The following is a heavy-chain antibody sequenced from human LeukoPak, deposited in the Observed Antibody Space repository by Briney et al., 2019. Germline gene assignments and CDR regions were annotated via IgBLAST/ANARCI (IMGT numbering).Heavy chain of an antibody. CDR3: ARDPAPITIFGVVIPGTNWFDP. CDR2: IYHSGST. Sequence: SETLSLTCTVSGYSISSGYYWGWIRPPPGKGLEWIGSIYHSGSTYYNPSLKSRVTISVDTSKNQFSLKLSSVTAADTAVYYCARDPAPITIFGVVIPGTNWFDPWGQGILVTVSS. J-gene: IGHJ5*02. CDR1: GYSISSGYY. D-gene: IGHD3-3*01. V-gene: IGHV4-38-2*02.